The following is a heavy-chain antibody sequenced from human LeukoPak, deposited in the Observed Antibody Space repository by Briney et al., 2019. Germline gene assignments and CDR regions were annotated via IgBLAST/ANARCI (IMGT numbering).Heavy chain of an antibody. V-gene: IGHV4-4*07. Sequence: KSSETLSLTCTVSGVSISSYYWSWIRQPAGKGLEWIGRIYTSGSTNYNPSLKSRVTMSVDTSKNQFSLKLSSVTAADTAVYYCARDDVVGATKGAFDIWGQGTMVTVSS. CDR1: GVSISSYY. D-gene: IGHD1-26*01. CDR2: IYTSGST. J-gene: IGHJ3*02. CDR3: ARDDVVGATKGAFDI.